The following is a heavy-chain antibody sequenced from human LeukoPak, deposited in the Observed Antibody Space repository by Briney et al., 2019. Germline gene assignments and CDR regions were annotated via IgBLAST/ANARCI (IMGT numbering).Heavy chain of an antibody. Sequence: SETLSLTCTVSGGSISSGGYYWSWIRQHPGKGLEWIGYIYYSGNTYYNPSLKSRVTISVDTSKNQFSLKLSSVAAADTAVYYCARSYCSSTSCSPYYYYYMDVWGKGTTVTVSS. CDR2: IYYSGNT. CDR3: ARSYCSSTSCSPYYYYYMDV. CDR1: GGSISSGGYY. D-gene: IGHD2-2*01. V-gene: IGHV4-31*03. J-gene: IGHJ6*03.